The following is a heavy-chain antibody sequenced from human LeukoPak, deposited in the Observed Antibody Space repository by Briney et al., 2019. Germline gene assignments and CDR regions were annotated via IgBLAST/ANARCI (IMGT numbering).Heavy chain of an antibody. D-gene: IGHD6-19*01. V-gene: IGHV1-8*03. Sequence: ASVKVSCKASGYTFTTYDINWVRQATGQGLEWMGWMNPNSGYTDYAQKFQGRVTITRGTSISTAYMELSSLRSEDTAVYYCARVAGSIDYWGQGTLVTVSS. CDR2: MNPNSGYT. J-gene: IGHJ4*02. CDR3: ARVAGSIDY. CDR1: GYTFTTYD.